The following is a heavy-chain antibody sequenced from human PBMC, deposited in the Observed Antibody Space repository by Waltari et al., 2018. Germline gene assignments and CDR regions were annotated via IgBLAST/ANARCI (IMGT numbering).Heavy chain of an antibody. V-gene: IGHV3-21*01. J-gene: IGHJ3*02. CDR2: ISPTSAFI. CDR3: SRHTPCHAGICPHAFDI. D-gene: IGHD2-15*01. CDR1: GFTLSDSS. Sequence: EVQLVESGGGLVKPGGSLRLSCAASGFTLSDSSLNWVRQAPGKGLEWVSSISPTSAFIYYADSVRGRFTISRDNAKNSLFLQMNGLRADDTAVFYCSRHTPCHAGICPHAFDIWGQGTVVTVSS.